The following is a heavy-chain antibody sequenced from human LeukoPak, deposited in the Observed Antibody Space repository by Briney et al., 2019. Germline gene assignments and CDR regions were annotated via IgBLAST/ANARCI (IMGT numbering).Heavy chain of an antibody. D-gene: IGHD3-10*01. Sequence: ASVKVSCKTSGYRFTGYYMHWVRQAPGQGLEWMGWISAYNGNTNYAQKLQGRVTMTTDTSTSTAYMELRSLRSDDTAVYYCARAPNLPYYYGSGSFDYWGQGTLVTVSS. V-gene: IGHV1-18*04. CDR3: ARAPNLPYYYGSGSFDY. CDR1: GYRFTGYY. CDR2: ISAYNGNT. J-gene: IGHJ4*02.